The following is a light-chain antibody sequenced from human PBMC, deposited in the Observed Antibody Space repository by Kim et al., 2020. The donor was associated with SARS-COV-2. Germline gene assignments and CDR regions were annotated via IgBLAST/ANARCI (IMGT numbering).Light chain of an antibody. CDR3: AAWDDSLSGRGVV. CDR2: RNT. Sequence: LTISCSGSSSNIGSNYVYWYQQLPGTAPKLLIYRNTQRPSGVPDRFSGSKSGTSASLAISGLRSEDEADYYCAAWDDSLSGRGVVFGGGTQLTVL. V-gene: IGLV1-47*01. J-gene: IGLJ2*01. CDR1: SSNIGSNY.